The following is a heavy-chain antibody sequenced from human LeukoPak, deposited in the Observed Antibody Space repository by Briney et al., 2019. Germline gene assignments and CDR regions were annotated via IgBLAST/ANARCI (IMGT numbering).Heavy chain of an antibody. V-gene: IGHV1-18*01. CDR2: ISAYNGNT. CDR1: GYTFTSYG. CDR3: ARRVAARVLDY. Sequence: ASVKVSCKASGYTFTSYGISWVRQAPGQGLEWMGWISAYNGNTNYAQELQGRVTMTTDTSTSTAYMELRSLRSDDTAVYCCARRVAARVLDYWGQGTLVTVSS. J-gene: IGHJ4*02. D-gene: IGHD6-6*01.